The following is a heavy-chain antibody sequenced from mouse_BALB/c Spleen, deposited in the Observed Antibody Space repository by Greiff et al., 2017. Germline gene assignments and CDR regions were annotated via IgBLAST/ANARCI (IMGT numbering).Heavy chain of an antibody. V-gene: IGHV5-17*02. CDR1: GFTFSSFG. D-gene: IGHD1-2*01. CDR3: ARGGLRLRSYARDY. J-gene: IGHJ4*01. CDR2: ISSGSSTI. Sequence: EVQLVESGGGLVQPGGSRKLSCAASGFTFSSFGMHWVRQAPEKGLEWVAYISSGSSTIYYADTVKGRFTISRDNPKNTLFLQMTSLRSEDTAMYYCARGGLRLRSYARDYWGQGTSVTVSS.